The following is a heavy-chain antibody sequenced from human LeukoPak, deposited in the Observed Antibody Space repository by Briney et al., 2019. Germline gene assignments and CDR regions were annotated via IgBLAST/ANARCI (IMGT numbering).Heavy chain of an antibody. Sequence: ASVKVSCKASGYTFTSYYMHWVRQAPGQRLEWMGWINAGNGNTKYSQKFQGRVTITRDTSASTAYMELSSLRSEDTAVYYCARDRVDSSGYYYPFDYWGQGTLVTVSS. CDR1: GYTFTSYY. V-gene: IGHV1-3*01. CDR2: INAGNGNT. J-gene: IGHJ4*02. CDR3: ARDRVDSSGYYYPFDY. D-gene: IGHD3-22*01.